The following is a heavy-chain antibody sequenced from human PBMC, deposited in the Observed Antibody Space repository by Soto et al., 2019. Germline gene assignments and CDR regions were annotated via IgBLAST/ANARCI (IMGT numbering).Heavy chain of an antibody. J-gene: IGHJ6*02. CDR2: IYYNGTT. D-gene: IGHD3-22*01. V-gene: IGHV4-39*01. Sequence: QLQLQESGPGLVKPSETLSLICTVSPDSITSSGYYWGGIRQTPGKGLEWIGSIYYNGTTYYNPSLKCRVFISVDTSKDQFSLRLKSVTVADTATFYCVRHEVAVSGAYNMDVWGRGTTVTVS. CDR3: VRHEVAVSGAYNMDV. CDR1: PDSITSSGYY.